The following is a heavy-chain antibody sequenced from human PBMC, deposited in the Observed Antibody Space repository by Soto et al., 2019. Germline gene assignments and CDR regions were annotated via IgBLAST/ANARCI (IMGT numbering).Heavy chain of an antibody. J-gene: IGHJ6*03. CDR1: GYTFTSYY. CDR3: ARPLQPIVVVPAANLWYYMEV. D-gene: IGHD2-2*01. V-gene: IGHV1-46*03. CDR2: INPSGGST. Sequence: GASVKVSCKASGYTFTSYYMHWVRQAPGQGLEWMGIINPSGGSTSYAQKFQGRVTMTRDTSTSTVYMELSSLRSEDTAVYYCARPLQPIVVVPAANLWYYMEVWGKGTTVTVSS.